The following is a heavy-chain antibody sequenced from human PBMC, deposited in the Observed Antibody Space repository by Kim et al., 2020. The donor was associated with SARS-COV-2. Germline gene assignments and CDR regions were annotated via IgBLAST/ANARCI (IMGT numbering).Heavy chain of an antibody. CDR1: GYTFTSFA. V-gene: IGHV1-3*01. CDR2: INGGNGNT. CDR3: ARGLALRGTAGGINDY. Sequence: ASVKVSCKASGYTFTSFALHWVRQAPGQSLEWMAWINGGNGNTRFSQRFQGRITITRDTSASTAYMELSSLRSEDTAVYYCARGLALRGTAGGINDYWGQGTLVTVSS. J-gene: IGHJ4*02. D-gene: IGHD6-13*01.